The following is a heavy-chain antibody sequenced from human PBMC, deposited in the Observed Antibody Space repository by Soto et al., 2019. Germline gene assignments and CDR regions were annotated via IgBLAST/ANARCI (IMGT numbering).Heavy chain of an antibody. V-gene: IGHV1-69*13. D-gene: IGHD3-10*01. CDR2: IIPIFGTT. Sequence: SVKVSCKASGGTFSSYAISWVRQAPRQGLEWMGGIIPIFGTTNYAEKFRGRVSITADESTSTAYVELSSLRSEDTAVYYCAGSFKYGSGTFDAFDIWGQGTMVTVSS. J-gene: IGHJ3*02. CDR1: GGTFSSYA. CDR3: AGSFKYGSGTFDAFDI.